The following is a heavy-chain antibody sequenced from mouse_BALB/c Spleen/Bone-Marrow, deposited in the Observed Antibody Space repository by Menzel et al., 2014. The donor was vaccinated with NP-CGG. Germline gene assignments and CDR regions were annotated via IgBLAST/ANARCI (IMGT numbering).Heavy chain of an antibody. CDR1: GFTFSSYA. CDR2: ISSGGSYT. D-gene: IGHD1-1*01. V-gene: IGHV5-9-4*01. J-gene: IGHJ4*01. CDR3: ARDYYGSSYAMDY. Sequence: EVMLVESGGGLVKPGGSLKLSCAASGFTFSSYAVSWVRQSPEKRLEWVAEISSGGSYTYYPDTVTGRFTISRDNAKNTLYLEMSSLRSEDTAMYYCARDYYGSSYAMDYWGQGTSGTVSS.